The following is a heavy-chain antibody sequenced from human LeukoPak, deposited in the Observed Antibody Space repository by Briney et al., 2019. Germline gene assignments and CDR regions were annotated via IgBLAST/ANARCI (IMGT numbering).Heavy chain of an antibody. CDR1: GFTFSRHW. CDR2: IKQDGSEK. V-gene: IGHV3-7*03. Sequence: GSLRLSCAASGFTFSRHWMSWVRQAPGKGLEWVANIKQDGSEKHYVDPVKGRFTISRDNAKNSLYLQMDSLRAEDTAIYYCARDANAGYSVNWFDPWGQGTLATVSS. J-gene: IGHJ5*01. D-gene: IGHD5/OR15-5a*01. CDR3: ARDANAGYSVNWFDP.